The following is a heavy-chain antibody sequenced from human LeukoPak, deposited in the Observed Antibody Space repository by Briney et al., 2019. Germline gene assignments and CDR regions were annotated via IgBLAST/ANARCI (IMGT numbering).Heavy chain of an antibody. J-gene: IGHJ3*02. V-gene: IGHV4-59*11. Sequence: PSETLSLTCIVSGGSISSHYWSWIRQPPGKGLEWIGKIDYSGSTNYNPSLKSRVTISVDTSKNQFSLKLSSVTAADTAVYYCARGGCGSTSCYTRRALDIWGQGTMVTVSS. CDR1: GGSISSHY. CDR3: ARGGCGSTSCYTRRALDI. CDR2: IDYSGST. D-gene: IGHD2-2*02.